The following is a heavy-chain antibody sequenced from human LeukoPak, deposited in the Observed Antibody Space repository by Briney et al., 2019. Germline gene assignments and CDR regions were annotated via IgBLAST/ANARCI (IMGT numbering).Heavy chain of an antibody. J-gene: IGHJ4*02. CDR1: GFIFSSYA. CDR3: AKDPTRMPHVVVTAIPPY. D-gene: IGHD2-21*02. V-gene: IGHV3-23*01. Sequence: PGGSLRLSCAASGFIFSSYAMSWVRQAPGKGLEWVSAISGSGGSTYYADSAKGRFTISRDNSKNTLSLQMNSLRAEDTAVYYCAKDPTRMPHVVVTAIPPYWGQGTLVTVSS. CDR2: ISGSGGST.